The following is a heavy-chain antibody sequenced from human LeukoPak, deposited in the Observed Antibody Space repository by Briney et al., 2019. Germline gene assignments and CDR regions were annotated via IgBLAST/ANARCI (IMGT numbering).Heavy chain of an antibody. J-gene: IGHJ4*02. D-gene: IGHD5-18*01. CDR1: GGSISSYY. CDR2: IYYSGST. V-gene: IGHV4-59*12. CDR3: ASSVDTAMVGVY. Sequence: PSETLSLTCTVSGGSISSYYWSWIRQPPGKGLEWIGYIYYSGSTNYNPSLKSRVSMSLDTSKNQFSLKLSSVTAADTAVYYCASSVDTAMVGVYWGQGTLVTVSS.